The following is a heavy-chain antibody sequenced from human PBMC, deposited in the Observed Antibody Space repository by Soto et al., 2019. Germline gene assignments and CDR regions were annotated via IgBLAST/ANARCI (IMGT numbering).Heavy chain of an antibody. CDR3: ASDRTYYYDSSGYYSFAY. CDR2: IYYSGST. J-gene: IGHJ4*02. V-gene: IGHV4-39*01. CDR1: GGSISSSSYY. Sequence: PSETLSLTCTVSGGSISSSSYYWGWIRQPPGKGLEWIGSIYYSGSTYYNPSLKSRVTISVDTSKNQFSLKLSSVTAADTAVYYCASDRTYYYDSSGYYSFAYWGQGTLVTVSS. D-gene: IGHD3-22*01.